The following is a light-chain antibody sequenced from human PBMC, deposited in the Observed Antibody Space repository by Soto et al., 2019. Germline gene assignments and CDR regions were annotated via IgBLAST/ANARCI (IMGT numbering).Light chain of an antibody. Sequence: QSALTQPASVSGSHGQSITISCTGTSSDIGRYNYVSWYQQHPGGAPRLMIYEVINRPAGVSNRFSGSKSGNTASLTISGLQPADEADYYCCSYTRSSTLLFGGGTKLTVL. CDR2: EVI. CDR3: CSYTRSSTLL. V-gene: IGLV2-14*01. CDR1: SSDIGRYNY. J-gene: IGLJ2*01.